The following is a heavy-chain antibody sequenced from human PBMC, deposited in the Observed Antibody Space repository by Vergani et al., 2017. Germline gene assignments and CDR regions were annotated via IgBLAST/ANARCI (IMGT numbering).Heavy chain of an antibody. CDR1: GFTFSSHV. J-gene: IGHJ5*01. Sequence: QVQLVESEGGVVQPGRSLTLSCVASGFTFSSHVLHLVRQAPGKGLELVAVIWYDGSNKYYGDSVKGRFTISRDNSKTTLYLQMNSLRVEDTAVYYCARWGNEKRLDSWGQGTLVTVSS. V-gene: IGHV3-33*01. CDR2: IWYDGSNK. D-gene: IGHD1-1*01. CDR3: ARWGNEKRLDS.